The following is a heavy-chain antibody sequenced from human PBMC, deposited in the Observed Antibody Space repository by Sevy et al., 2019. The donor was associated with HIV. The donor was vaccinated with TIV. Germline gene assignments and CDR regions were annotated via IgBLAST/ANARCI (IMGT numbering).Heavy chain of an antibody. CDR3: ATYYYDSSGSYFDY. J-gene: IGHJ4*02. Sequence: ASVKVSCKASGGTFSSYAISWVRQAPGQGLEWMGGIIPIFGTANYAQKFQGRVTITADESTSTAYMELSSLRSEDTAVYYCATYYYDSSGSYFDYWGQGTLVTVSS. CDR2: IIPIFGTA. V-gene: IGHV1-69*13. CDR1: GGTFSSYA. D-gene: IGHD3-22*01.